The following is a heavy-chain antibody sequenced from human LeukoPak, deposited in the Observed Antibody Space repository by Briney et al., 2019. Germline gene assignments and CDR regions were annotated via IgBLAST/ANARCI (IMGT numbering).Heavy chain of an antibody. V-gene: IGHV4-39*01. J-gene: IGHJ3*02. CDR2: IYYSGST. CDR3: ARHAGRGYYDSSGPTDDAFDI. CDR1: GGSISSYY. Sequence: SETLSLTCTVSGGSISSYYWGWIRQPPGKGLEWIGSIYYSGSTYYNPSLKSRVTISVDTSKNQFSLKLSSVTAADTAVYYCARHAGRGYYDSSGPTDDAFDIWGQGTMVTVSS. D-gene: IGHD3-22*01.